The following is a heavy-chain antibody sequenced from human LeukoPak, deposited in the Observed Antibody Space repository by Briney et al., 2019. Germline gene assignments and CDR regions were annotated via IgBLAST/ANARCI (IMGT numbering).Heavy chain of an antibody. CDR2: INPNSGGT. CDR3: ARRRGYCSSTSCSSGGNWLDP. Sequence: ASVKVSCKASGYTFTGYYMHWVRQAPGQGLEWMGWINPNSGGTNYAQKFQGRVTMTRDTSISTAYMELSRLRSDDTAVYYCARRRGYCSSTSCSSGGNWLDPWGQGTLVTVSS. CDR1: GYTFTGYY. D-gene: IGHD2-2*01. J-gene: IGHJ5*02. V-gene: IGHV1-2*02.